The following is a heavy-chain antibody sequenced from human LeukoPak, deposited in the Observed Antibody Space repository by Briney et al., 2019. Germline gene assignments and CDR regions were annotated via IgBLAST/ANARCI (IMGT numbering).Heavy chain of an antibody. V-gene: IGHV1-69*13. J-gene: IGHJ6*03. Sequence: SVKVSCKASGGTFSSYAISWVRQAPGQGLEWMGGIISIFGTANYAQKFQGRVTITADESTSTAYMELSSLRSEDTAVYYCASWGDGYNRMAYYYYYYMDVWGKGTTVTVSS. D-gene: IGHD5-24*01. CDR3: ASWGDGYNRMAYYYYYYMDV. CDR2: IISIFGTA. CDR1: GGTFSSYA.